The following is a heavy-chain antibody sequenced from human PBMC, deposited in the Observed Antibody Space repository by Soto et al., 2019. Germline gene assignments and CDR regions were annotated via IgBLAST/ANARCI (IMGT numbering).Heavy chain of an antibody. D-gene: IGHD2-2*01. CDR1: GGSFSGYH. J-gene: IGHJ6*02. V-gene: IGHV4-34*01. CDR3: ARVVPAAQGRVDDMAF. Sequence: SETLSLTCAVYGGSFSGYHWSWIRQPPGKGLEWIGEINHSGSTNYNPSLKSRVTISVDTSKNQFSLKLSSVTAADTAVYYCARVVPAAQGRVDDMAFSGQGTTVSVSS. CDR2: INHSGST.